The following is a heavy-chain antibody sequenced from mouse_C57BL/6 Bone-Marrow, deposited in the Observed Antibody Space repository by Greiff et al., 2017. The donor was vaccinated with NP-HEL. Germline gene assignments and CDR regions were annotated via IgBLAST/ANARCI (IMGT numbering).Heavy chain of an antibody. CDR2: INPSSGYT. J-gene: IGHJ2*01. CDR3: ARPHYYHGSSYSYLDY. D-gene: IGHD1-1*01. V-gene: IGHV1-7*01. Sequence: VQLQQSGAELAKPGASVKLSCKASGYTFTSYWMHWVKQRPGQGLEWIGYINPSSGYTKYNQKFKDKATLTADKSSSPAYLHLRSLTYEDSAVDYCARPHYYHGSSYSYLDYWGQGTTLTVSS. CDR1: GYTFTSYW.